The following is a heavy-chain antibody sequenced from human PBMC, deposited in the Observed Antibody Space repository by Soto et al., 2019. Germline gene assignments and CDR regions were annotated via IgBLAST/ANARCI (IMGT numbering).Heavy chain of an antibody. D-gene: IGHD6-6*01. CDR2: IYWNDDK. CDR1: GISLSTSGVG. Sequence: QITLKGSGPTLVKPTQTLTLTCSLSGISLSTSGVGLGWIRQPPGKALEWIALIYWNDDKHYSPSLKSRLTITKDTSKNQAVLTMTNMDPVDTATYFCARGLASLPVFAFDIWGQGTMVTVSS. J-gene: IGHJ3*02. CDR3: ARGLASLPVFAFDI. V-gene: IGHV2-5*01.